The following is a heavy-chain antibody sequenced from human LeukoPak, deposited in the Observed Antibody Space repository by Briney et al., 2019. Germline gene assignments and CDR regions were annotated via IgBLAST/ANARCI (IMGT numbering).Heavy chain of an antibody. J-gene: IGHJ6*03. CDR2: IYTSGST. D-gene: IGHD1-1*01. CDR1: GGSIGSYY. CDR3: AREERYYYYMDV. V-gene: IGHV4-4*07. Sequence: SETLSLTCTVSGGSIGSYYWSWIRQPAGKGLEWIGRIYTSGSTNYNPSLKSRVTISVDKSKNQFSLKLSSVTAADTAVYYCAREERYYYYMDVWGKGTTVTVSS.